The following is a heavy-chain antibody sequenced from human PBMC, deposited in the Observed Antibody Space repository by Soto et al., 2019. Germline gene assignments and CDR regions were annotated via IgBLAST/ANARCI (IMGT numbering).Heavy chain of an antibody. CDR3: TPATIFGVVDAFDI. CDR1: GFTFSNAW. V-gene: IGHV3-15*01. Sequence: GGSLRLSCAASGFTFSNAWMSWVRQAPGKGLEWVGRIKSKTDGRTTDYAAPVKGRFTISRDDSKNTLYLQMNSLKTEDTAVYYCTPATIFGVVDAFDIWGQGTMVIVSS. CDR2: IKSKTDGRTT. J-gene: IGHJ3*02. D-gene: IGHD3-3*01.